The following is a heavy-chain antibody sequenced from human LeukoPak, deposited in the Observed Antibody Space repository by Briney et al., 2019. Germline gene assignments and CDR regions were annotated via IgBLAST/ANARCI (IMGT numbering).Heavy chain of an antibody. J-gene: IGHJ4*02. CDR2: ISAYNGNT. CDR1: GYTFITYG. D-gene: IGHD5-12*01. CDR3: ARIPLGYSGAYYFDY. Sequence: ASVKVSCKASGYTFITYGISWVRQAPGQGLEWMGWISAYNGNTDYAQKVQGRVTMTTDTSTTTAYMELRSLTSDDTAVYYCARIPLGYSGAYYFDYWGQGTLVTVSP. V-gene: IGHV1-18*01.